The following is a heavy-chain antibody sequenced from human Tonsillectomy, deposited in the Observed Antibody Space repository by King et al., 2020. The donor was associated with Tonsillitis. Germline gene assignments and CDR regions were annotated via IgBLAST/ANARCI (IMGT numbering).Heavy chain of an antibody. CDR3: GTGGDV. CDR1: GFTFSSNA. Sequence: VQLVESGGGLVQPGGSLRLSCAASGFTFSSNAMNWVRQAPGKGLEWVSAISGSGSGTYYADSVKGRFTISRDNSKNTLYLQMNSLRAEDPAVYYCGTGGDVWGQGTTVTVSS. D-gene: IGHD1-14*01. V-gene: IGHV3-23*04. J-gene: IGHJ6*02. CDR2: ISGSGSGT.